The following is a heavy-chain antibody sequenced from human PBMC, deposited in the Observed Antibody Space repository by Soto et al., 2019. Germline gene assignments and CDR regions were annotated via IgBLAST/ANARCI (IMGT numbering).Heavy chain of an antibody. CDR1: GFTFSSYW. D-gene: IGHD6-13*01. J-gene: IGHJ6*03. CDR2: IKQDGSEK. Sequence: GGSLRLSCAASGFTFSSYWMSWVRQAPGKGLEWVANIKQDGSEKYYVDSVKGRFTISRDNAKNSLYLQMNSLRAEDTAVYYCARVPTHSSSWYRTFPYYYYYMDVWGKGTTVTVSS. CDR3: ARVPTHSSSWYRTFPYYYYYMDV. V-gene: IGHV3-7*01.